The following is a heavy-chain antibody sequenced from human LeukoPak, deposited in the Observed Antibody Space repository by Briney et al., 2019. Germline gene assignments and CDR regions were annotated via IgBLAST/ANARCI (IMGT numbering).Heavy chain of an antibody. D-gene: IGHD3-22*01. Sequence: PSETLSLTCTVSGGSITNYYWSWIRQPPGKGLEWIGYIYYSGSTNYNPSLRSRVTISVDTSKNQFSLKLSSVTAADTAVYYCARGSYDSSGYYLPYYFDYWGQGTLVTVSS. CDR3: ARGSYDSSGYYLPYYFDY. J-gene: IGHJ4*02. CDR1: GGSITNYY. CDR2: IYYSGST. V-gene: IGHV4-59*01.